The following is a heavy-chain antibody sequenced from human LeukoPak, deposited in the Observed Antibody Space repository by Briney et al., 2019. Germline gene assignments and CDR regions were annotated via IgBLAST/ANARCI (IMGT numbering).Heavy chain of an antibody. CDR1: GFTFTSSA. V-gene: IGHV1-58*01. D-gene: IGHD3-10*01. J-gene: IGHJ3*02. CDR2: IVVGSGNT. Sequence: SVKVSCKASGFTFTSSAVQWVRLARGQRLEWIGWIVVGSGNTNYAQKFQERVTITRDMSTTTAYMELSSLRSEDTAVYYCAASVLTDAFDIWGQGTMATVSS. CDR3: AASVLTDAFDI.